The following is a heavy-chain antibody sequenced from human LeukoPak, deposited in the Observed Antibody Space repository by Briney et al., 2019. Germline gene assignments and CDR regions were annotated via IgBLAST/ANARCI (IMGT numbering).Heavy chain of an antibody. Sequence: GASVKVSCKASGGTFSSYAISWVRQAPGQGLEWMGRIIPILGIANYAQKFQGRVTITADKSTSTAYMELSSLRSEDTAVYYCANAYYDFWSGYYGMDVWGQGTTVTVSS. CDR1: GGTFSSYA. CDR2: IIPILGIA. J-gene: IGHJ6*02. CDR3: ANAYYDFWSGYYGMDV. D-gene: IGHD3-3*01. V-gene: IGHV1-69*04.